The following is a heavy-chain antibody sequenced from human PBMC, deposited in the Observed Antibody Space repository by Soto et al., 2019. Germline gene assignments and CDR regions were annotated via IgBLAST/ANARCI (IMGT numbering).Heavy chain of an antibody. CDR3: AKDGGYCSGGSCYLDY. CDR1: GFTFSSYG. Sequence: GGSLRLSCAASGFTFSSYGMHWVRQAPGKGLEWVAVISYDGSNKYYADSVKGRFTISRDNSKNTLYLQMNSLRAEDTAVYYCAKDGGYCSGGSCYLDYWGQGTLVTVSS. CDR2: ISYDGSNK. D-gene: IGHD2-15*01. J-gene: IGHJ4*02. V-gene: IGHV3-30*18.